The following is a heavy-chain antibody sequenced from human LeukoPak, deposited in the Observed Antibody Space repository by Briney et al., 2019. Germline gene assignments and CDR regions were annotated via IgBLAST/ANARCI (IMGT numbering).Heavy chain of an antibody. J-gene: IGHJ6*02. V-gene: IGHV4-59*01. Sequence: SETLSLTCTVSGGSISSYYWSWIRQPPGKGLEWIEYIYYSGSTNYNPSLKSRVTISVDTSKNQFSLKLSSVTAADTAVYYCARDPGTYGMDVWGQGTTVTVSS. CDR2: IYYSGST. D-gene: IGHD1-14*01. CDR1: GGSISSYY. CDR3: ARDPGTYGMDV.